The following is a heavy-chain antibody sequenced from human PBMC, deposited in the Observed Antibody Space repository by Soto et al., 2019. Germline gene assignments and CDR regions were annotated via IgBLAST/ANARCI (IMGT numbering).Heavy chain of an antibody. CDR1: GFSFSTYA. J-gene: IGHJ5*01. D-gene: IGHD2-2*01. CDR3: ARARFSTTWYAGLDP. CDR2: ISYHGRDQ. Sequence: LRLSCAASGFSFSTYAMYWVRQAPGKGLEYVAAISYHGRDQNYADSVKGRFTVSRDNSDNTLYLQMDRPRLDDTAVYYCARARFSTTWYAGLDPWGQGTLVTAPQ. V-gene: IGHV3-30*04.